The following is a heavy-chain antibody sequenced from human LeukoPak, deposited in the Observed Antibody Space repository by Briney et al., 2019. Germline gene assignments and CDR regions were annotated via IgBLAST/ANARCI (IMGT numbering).Heavy chain of an antibody. CDR3: ARGSLKAVVAATGYRYWFDP. D-gene: IGHD2-15*01. CDR1: GGSFSGYY. Sequence: SETLSLTCAVYGGSFSGYYWSWIRQPPGKGLEWIGEINHSGITNYNPSLKSRVTISVDTSKNQFSLKLSSVTAADTAVYYCARGSLKAVVAATGYRYWFDPWGQGTLVTVSS. V-gene: IGHV4-34*01. J-gene: IGHJ5*02. CDR2: INHSGIT.